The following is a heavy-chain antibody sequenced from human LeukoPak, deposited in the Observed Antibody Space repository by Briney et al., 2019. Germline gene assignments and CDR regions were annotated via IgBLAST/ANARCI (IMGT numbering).Heavy chain of an antibody. CDR3: ARHGGSGSYYKDYYYYGMDV. V-gene: IGHV5-51*01. J-gene: IGHJ6*02. D-gene: IGHD3-10*01. CDR1: GYSFTSYW. Sequence: GESLKISCKGSGYSFTSYWIGWVRQMPGKGLEWMGIIYPGDSDTRYSPSFQGQVTISADKSISTAYLQWSSLKASDTAMYYCARHGGSGSYYKDYYYYGMDVWGQGTTVTVSS. CDR2: IYPGDSDT.